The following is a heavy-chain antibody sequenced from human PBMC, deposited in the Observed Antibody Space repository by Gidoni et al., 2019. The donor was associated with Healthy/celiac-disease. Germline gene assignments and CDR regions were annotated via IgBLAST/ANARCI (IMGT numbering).Heavy chain of an antibody. CDR2: IWYDGSNK. CDR3: ARGQGPPGGGDSIFDY. D-gene: IGHD2-21*02. J-gene: IGHJ4*02. Sequence: QVQLVESGGGVVQPGRSLRLSCAASGFTFSSYGMHWVRQAPGKGLAWVAVIWYDGSNKYYADSVKGRFTISRDNSKNTLYLQMNSLRAEDTAVYYCARGQGPPGGGDSIFDYWGQGTLVTVSS. CDR1: GFTFSSYG. V-gene: IGHV3-33*01.